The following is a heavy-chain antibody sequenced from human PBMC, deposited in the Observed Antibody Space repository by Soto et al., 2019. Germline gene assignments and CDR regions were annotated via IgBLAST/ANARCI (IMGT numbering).Heavy chain of an antibody. V-gene: IGHV4-4*02. Sequence: SETLSLTCAVSGGSISSSNWWSWVRQPPGKGLEWIGEIYHSGSTNYSPSFQGQVTISADKSISTAYLQWSSLKASDTAMYYCATIVGATGIDYWGQGTLVTVSS. CDR3: ATIVGATGIDY. CDR2: IYHSGST. CDR1: GGSISSSNW. J-gene: IGHJ4*02. D-gene: IGHD1-26*01.